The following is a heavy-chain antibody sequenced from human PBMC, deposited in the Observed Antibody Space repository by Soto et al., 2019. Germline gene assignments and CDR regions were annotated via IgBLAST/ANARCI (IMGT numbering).Heavy chain of an antibody. CDR3: ARDPFETAAVYFDY. J-gene: IGHJ4*02. CDR1: GFTFSSYA. Sequence: PGGSLRLSCAASGFTFSSYAMHWVRQAPGKGLEWVAVISYDGSNKYYADSVKGRFTISRDNSKNTLYLQMNSLRAEDTAVYYCARDPFETAAVYFDYWGQGTLVTVSS. CDR2: ISYDGSNK. D-gene: IGHD3-10*01. V-gene: IGHV3-30-3*01.